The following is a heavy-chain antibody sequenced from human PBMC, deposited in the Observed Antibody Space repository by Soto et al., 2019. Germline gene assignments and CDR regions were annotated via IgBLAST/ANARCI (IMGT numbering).Heavy chain of an antibody. CDR1: SGSISSSNW. CDR2: IYHSGST. D-gene: IGHD2-15*01. J-gene: IGHJ4*02. CDR3: ARRRRSAGYFDY. V-gene: IGHV4-4*02. Sequence: SETLSLTCAVSSGSISSSNWGSWVRQPPGKGLEWIGEIYHSGSTNYNPSLKSRVTISVDKSKNQFSLKLSSVTAADTAVYYCARRRRSAGYFDYWGQGTLVTVSS.